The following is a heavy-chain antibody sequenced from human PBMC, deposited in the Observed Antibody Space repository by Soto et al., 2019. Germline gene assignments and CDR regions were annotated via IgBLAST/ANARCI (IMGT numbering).Heavy chain of an antibody. J-gene: IGHJ3*01. V-gene: IGHV1-2*04. CDR1: GYTFTAYQ. D-gene: IGHD4-17*01. CDR2: INPNSGDT. CDR3: ARAYYGPHDAFDA. Sequence: QVQLVQSGAEVRKPGASVKVSCKASGYTFTAYQIHWVRQAPGQGLEWMGWINPNSGDTYYEQKFQGWVTMTRDTATSTAHMELNRLKSDGTAVFYCARAYYGPHDAFDAWGQGTMAIVSS.